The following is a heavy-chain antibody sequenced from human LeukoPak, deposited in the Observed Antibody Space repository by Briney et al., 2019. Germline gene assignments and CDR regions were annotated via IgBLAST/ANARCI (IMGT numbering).Heavy chain of an antibody. D-gene: IGHD3-3*01. CDR3: ARRYYDFWSGYDP. CDR1: GGSISSGSYY. Sequence: PSQTLSLTCTVSGGSISSGSYYWSWIRQPAGKGLEWIGRIYTSGCTNYNPSLKSRVTISVDTSKNHSSLKLSSLTAADTAVYYCARRYYDFWSGYDPWGQGTLVTVSS. CDR2: IYTSGCT. V-gene: IGHV4-61*02. J-gene: IGHJ5*02.